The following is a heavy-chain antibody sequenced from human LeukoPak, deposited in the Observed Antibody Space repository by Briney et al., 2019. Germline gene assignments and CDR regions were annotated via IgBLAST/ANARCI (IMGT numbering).Heavy chain of an antibody. D-gene: IGHD3-22*01. J-gene: IGHJ4*02. CDR2: ISGSGGST. CDR1: GFTFSSYA. Sequence: GGSLRLSCAASGFTFSSYAMHWVRQAPGKGLEWVSAISGSGGSTYYADSVKGRVTISRDNSKNTLYLQMNSLRAEDTAVYYCAKSDSSGYYYSTLGDYWGQGTLVTVSS. CDR3: AKSDSSGYYYSTLGDY. V-gene: IGHV3-23*01.